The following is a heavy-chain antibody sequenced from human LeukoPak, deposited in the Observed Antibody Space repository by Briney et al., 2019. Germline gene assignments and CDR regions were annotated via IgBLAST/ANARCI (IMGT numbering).Heavy chain of an antibody. V-gene: IGHV4-61*02. J-gene: IGHJ4*02. CDR2: IYISGST. CDR1: GASISNGSYF. Sequence: SETLSLTCNVSGASISNGSYFWTWIRQPAGKGLEWIGRIYISGSTHYNSLLESRVTMSLDTSKNQFSLTLTSVTAADTAVYYCARENDRYGRIDYWGQGTQVTVSS. D-gene: IGHD5-18*01. CDR3: ARENDRYGRIDY.